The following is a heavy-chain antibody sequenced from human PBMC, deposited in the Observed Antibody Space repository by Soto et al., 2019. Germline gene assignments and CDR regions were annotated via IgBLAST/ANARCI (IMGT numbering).Heavy chain of an antibody. CDR3: AREVIPLTTDWYFDL. V-gene: IGHV4-30-4*01. Sequence: QLQLRESGPGLVKPSETLSLTCTVSGGSISGGVGGLYYWSWIRQPPGKGLEWIGYIYDSGSTYYDPSTTSRVTIAVDTSKNQFSLRLSSVTAADTAVYYCAREVIPLTTDWYFDLWGRGTLVTVSS. J-gene: IGHJ2*01. CDR1: GGSISGGVGGLYY. CDR2: IYDSGST. D-gene: IGHD4-17*01.